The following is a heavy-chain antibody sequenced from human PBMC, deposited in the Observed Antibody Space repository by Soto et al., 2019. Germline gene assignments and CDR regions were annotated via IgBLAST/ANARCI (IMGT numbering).Heavy chain of an antibody. Sequence: GGSLRLSCAASGFTFSSYAMSWVRQAPGKGLEWVSGISGGGGSTYYADSVKGRFTISRDNSKNTLFLQMNSLRAEDTAVYYCAKKNLEWPETLYYGMDVWGQGTAVTVSS. CDR2: ISGGGGST. CDR3: AKKNLEWPETLYYGMDV. J-gene: IGHJ6*02. D-gene: IGHD3-3*01. V-gene: IGHV3-23*01. CDR1: GFTFSSYA.